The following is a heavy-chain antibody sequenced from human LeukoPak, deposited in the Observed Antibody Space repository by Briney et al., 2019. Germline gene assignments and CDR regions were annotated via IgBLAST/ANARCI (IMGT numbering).Heavy chain of an antibody. CDR2: IKQDGSEK. CDR3: ARLGSSSCTFHY. Sequence: GGSLRLSCAASGFTFSSYWMSGVRQAPGKGLEWVANIKQDGSEKYYVDSVKGRFTISRDNASNSLYLQMNSLRAEDTAVYYCARLGSSSCTFHYWGQGTLVTVSS. CDR1: GFTFSSYW. V-gene: IGHV3-7*03. D-gene: IGHD6-13*01. J-gene: IGHJ4*02.